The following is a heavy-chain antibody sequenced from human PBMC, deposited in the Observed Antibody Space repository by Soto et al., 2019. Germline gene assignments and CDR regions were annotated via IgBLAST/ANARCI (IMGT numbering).Heavy chain of an antibody. CDR1: GFTFSSYA. D-gene: IGHD4-4*01. J-gene: IGHJ4*02. CDR3: ARDTVTNLDY. CDR2: ISYDGSNK. Sequence: QVQLVESGGGVVQPGRSLRLSCAASGFTFSSYAMHWVRQAPGKGLEWVAVISYDGSNKYYADSVKGRFTISRDNSKNTLYLQMNSLRAEDTAVYYCARDTVTNLDYWGQGTLVTVSS. V-gene: IGHV3-30-3*01.